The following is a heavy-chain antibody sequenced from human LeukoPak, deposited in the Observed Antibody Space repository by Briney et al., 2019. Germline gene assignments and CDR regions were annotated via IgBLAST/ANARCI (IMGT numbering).Heavy chain of an antibody. D-gene: IGHD1-1*01. CDR1: GFTFTNHA. CDR3: AREAPDWNDGSFDY. Sequence: GGSLRLSCAASGFTFTNHAIHWVRQAPGKGLEWVVIISYDGNNKYYADSVKGRFTISRDNSKNTLSLQMDSLRPEDTAVYYCAREAPDWNDGSFDYWGQGSLVTVSS. CDR2: ISYDGNNK. V-gene: IGHV3-30-3*01. J-gene: IGHJ4*02.